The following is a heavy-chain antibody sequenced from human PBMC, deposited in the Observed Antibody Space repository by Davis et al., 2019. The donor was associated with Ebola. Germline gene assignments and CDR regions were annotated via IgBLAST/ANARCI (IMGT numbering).Heavy chain of an antibody. V-gene: IGHV5-51*01. CDR3: ARQEALYGSIDN. D-gene: IGHD6-13*01. CDR2: IYSGDSDT. CDR1: GYSFTNYW. J-gene: IGHJ4*02. Sequence: GGSLRLSCKGSGYSFTNYWIAWVRQMPGKGPEWMGIIYSGDSDTRYRPSFEGQVTISVDRSINTAYLQWSSLKASDSAMYYCARQEALYGSIDNWGQGTLVTVSS.